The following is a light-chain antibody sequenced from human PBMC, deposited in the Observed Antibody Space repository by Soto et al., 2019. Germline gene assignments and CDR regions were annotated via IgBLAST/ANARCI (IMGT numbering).Light chain of an antibody. Sequence: QSVLTQPASVSGSPGQSITISCTGTSSEVGGYNFVSWYQQHPDKAPKLMIYDVTNRTSGVSNRFSGSKSGNTASLTISGLQAEDQADYYCSSYTSISTYVFGTGTKLTVL. V-gene: IGLV2-14*01. CDR2: DVT. CDR1: SSEVGGYNF. J-gene: IGLJ1*01. CDR3: SSYTSISTYV.